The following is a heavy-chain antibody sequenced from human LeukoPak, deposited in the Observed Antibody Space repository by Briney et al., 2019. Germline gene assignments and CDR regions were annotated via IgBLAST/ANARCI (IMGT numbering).Heavy chain of an antibody. Sequence: PGGSLRLSCAASGLTFSSYAMSWVRQAPGKGLEWVSAISGSGGSTYYADSVKGRFTISRDNSKSTLYLQMNSLRAEDTAVYYCARSFGGSYAYFDYWGQGTLVTVSS. D-gene: IGHD1-26*01. J-gene: IGHJ4*02. CDR2: ISGSGGST. V-gene: IGHV3-23*01. CDR3: ARSFGGSYAYFDY. CDR1: GLTFSSYA.